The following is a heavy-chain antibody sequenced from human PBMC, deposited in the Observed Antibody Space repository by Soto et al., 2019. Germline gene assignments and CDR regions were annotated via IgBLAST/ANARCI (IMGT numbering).Heavy chain of an antibody. J-gene: IGHJ6*02. CDR2: IIPIRGIA. CDR3: ARIVAVADNYYYYGMDV. CDR1: GGTFSSYT. V-gene: IGHV1-69*02. Sequence: QVQLVQSGAEVKKPGSSVKVSCKASGGTFSSYTISWVRQSPGQGLEWMGRIIPIRGIANYAQKLQGRVTITEDKSTSTAYRELSSLRSEDTDVYYRARIVAVADNYYYYGMDVWGQGTTVTVAS. D-gene: IGHD6-19*01.